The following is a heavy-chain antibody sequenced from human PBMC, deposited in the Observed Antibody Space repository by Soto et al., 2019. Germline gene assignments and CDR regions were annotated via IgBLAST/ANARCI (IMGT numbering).Heavy chain of an antibody. V-gene: IGHV4-31*03. CDR3: ARGELYYDYVWGSYRYSSQFDP. J-gene: IGHJ5*02. CDR2: IYYSGST. Sequence: SETLSLTCTVSGGSISSGGYYWSWIRQHPGKGLEWIGYIYYSGSTYYNPSLKSRVTISVDTSKNQFSLKLSSVTAADTAVYYCARGELYYDYVWGSYRYSSQFDPWGQGTLVTVSS. D-gene: IGHD3-16*02. CDR1: GGSISSGGYY.